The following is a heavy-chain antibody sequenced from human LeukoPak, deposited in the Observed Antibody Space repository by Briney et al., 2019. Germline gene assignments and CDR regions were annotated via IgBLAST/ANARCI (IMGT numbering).Heavy chain of an antibody. CDR3: VYGPNHYYFD. J-gene: IGHJ4*02. D-gene: IGHD3-16*01. V-gene: IGHV4-59*01. Sequence: PSETLSLTCTVSGGSISGYYYTWIRQPPGKDLEWIGYLYYSGSTNYNPSLKSRVTISLDTSMEQFSLNLRSVTAADAAVYFCVYGPNHYYFDHGAREPWSPSPQ. CDR2: LYYSGST. CDR1: GGSISGYY.